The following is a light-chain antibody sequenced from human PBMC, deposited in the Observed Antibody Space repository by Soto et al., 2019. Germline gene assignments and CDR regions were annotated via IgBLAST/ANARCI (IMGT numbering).Light chain of an antibody. CDR2: DAA. V-gene: IGKV3-11*01. CDR3: QQRASWPLT. CDR1: QYIGGY. J-gene: IGKJ4*01. Sequence: EIVLTQSPATLSLSPGERATLSCRASQYIGGYLAWYQLRPGQGPRLLIFDAASRATGIPDRVSGSGSGTDFNLTIRRLEPEDFAVYYCQQRASWPLTLGGGTKVEIK.